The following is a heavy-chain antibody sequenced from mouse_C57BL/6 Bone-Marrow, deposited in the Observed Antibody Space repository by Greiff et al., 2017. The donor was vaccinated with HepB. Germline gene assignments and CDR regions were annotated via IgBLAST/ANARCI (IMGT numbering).Heavy chain of an antibody. V-gene: IGHV2-6*03. CDR3: ARTYYYGSSYDDYAMDY. CDR1: GFSFTSYG. CDR2: IWSDGST. Sequence: VQLQQSGPGLVAPSQCLSISCTASGFSFTSYGVHWVRQPPGKGLEWLVAIWSDGSTTYNTALKSRLNINKDNSKSQGFLKMNSLQTDDTAMYYCARTYYYGSSYDDYAMDYWGQGTSVTVSS. J-gene: IGHJ4*01. D-gene: IGHD1-1*01.